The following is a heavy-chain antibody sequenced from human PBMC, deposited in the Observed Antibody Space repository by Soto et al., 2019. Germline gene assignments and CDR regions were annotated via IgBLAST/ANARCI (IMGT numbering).Heavy chain of an antibody. Sequence: EVLLLESGGGLVQPGGSLRLSCAASRFTFATYAMTWVRQAPGKGLEWVSGISGSGGSTYYADSVKGRFTISRDNSKNTLYLQMNSLRAEDTAIYYCAGAPRIAAHPPYDYWGLGTLVTVSS. CDR2: ISGSGGST. CDR3: AGAPRIAAHPPYDY. CDR1: RFTFATYA. D-gene: IGHD6-6*01. J-gene: IGHJ4*02. V-gene: IGHV3-23*01.